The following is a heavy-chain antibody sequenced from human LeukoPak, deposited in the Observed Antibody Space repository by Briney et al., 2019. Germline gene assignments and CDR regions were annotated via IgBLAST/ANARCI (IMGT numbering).Heavy chain of an antibody. V-gene: IGHV3-7*01. CDR2: IEDDGDQK. CDR1: GFTFGNYW. J-gene: IGHJ4*02. D-gene: IGHD6-25*01. CDR3: ARDIIRGQSDFDY. Sequence: PGGSLRLSCVASGFTFGNYWMSWVRQAPGKGLEFVGNIEDDGDQKNYLDSVRGRFTISRDNVKNSLYLQMNSLRVEDTAVYYCARDIIRGQSDFDYWGQGVLVTVSS.